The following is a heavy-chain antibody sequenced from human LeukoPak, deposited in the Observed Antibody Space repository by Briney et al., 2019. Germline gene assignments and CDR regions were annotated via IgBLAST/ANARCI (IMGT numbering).Heavy chain of an antibody. D-gene: IGHD5-24*01. CDR1: GGSFSGYY. V-gene: IGHV4-59*01. J-gene: IGHJ4*02. Sequence: SETLSLTCAVYGGSFSGYYWSRIRQPPGKGLEWIGYIYYSGSTNYNPSLKSRVTISVDTSKNQFSLKLSSVTAADTAVYYCARERDGYNPYYFDYWGQGTLVTVSS. CDR2: IYYSGST. CDR3: ARERDGYNPYYFDY.